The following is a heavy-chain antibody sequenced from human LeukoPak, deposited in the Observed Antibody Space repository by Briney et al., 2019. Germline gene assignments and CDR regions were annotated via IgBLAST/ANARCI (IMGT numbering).Heavy chain of an antibody. CDR2: ISYSGST. D-gene: IGHD5-24*01. V-gene: IGHV4-59*11. J-gene: IGHJ4*02. CDR3: TRDRRDGYNYVDI. CDR1: GGSISSHY. Sequence: SETLSLTCTVSGGSISSHYWSWIRQPPGKGLEWIGYISYSGSTNYNPSLKSRVTMSVDTSKNQFSLKLSSVTAADTAVYYCTRDRRDGYNYVDIWGQGTLVTVSP.